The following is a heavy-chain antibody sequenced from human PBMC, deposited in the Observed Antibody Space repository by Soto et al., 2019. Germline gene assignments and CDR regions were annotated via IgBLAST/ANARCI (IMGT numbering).Heavy chain of an antibody. V-gene: IGHV3-23*01. J-gene: IGHJ3*02. CDR3: GTGTTHSVFDI. Sequence: EVQLLESGGGLVQPGGSIRLSCASSGFAFSSYAFSWVRQAPGKGLDWVSSIGIGGDIYYADSVKGRFAISRDNSKNTLFLQMIGLRAEDAAVYYCGTGTTHSVFDIWGHGTMVTVSS. CDR1: GFAFSSYA. D-gene: IGHD1-1*01. CDR2: IGIGGDI.